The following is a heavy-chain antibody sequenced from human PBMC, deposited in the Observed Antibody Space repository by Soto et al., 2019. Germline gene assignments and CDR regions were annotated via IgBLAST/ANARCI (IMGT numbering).Heavy chain of an antibody. D-gene: IGHD6-19*01. J-gene: IGHJ4*02. CDR1: GGCICGSY. V-gene: IGHV4-59*01. CDR3: ARRVAVPGAHIDY. Sequence: SETLSLTCSVCGGCICGSYWSWIRQSPGKGLEWLGYVYYTGSTNYSPSLRSRVSISVDTSKNEFSLRLSSVTAADTAVYFCARRVAVPGAHIDYWGQGTQVTVSS. CDR2: VYYTGST.